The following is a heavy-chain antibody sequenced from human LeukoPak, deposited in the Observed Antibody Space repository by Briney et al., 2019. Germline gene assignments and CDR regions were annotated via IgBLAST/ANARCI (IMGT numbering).Heavy chain of an antibody. CDR3: ARAIGVHLGGGRYYYYYMDV. CDR1: GGSISSYY. J-gene: IGHJ6*03. CDR2: IYYSGST. V-gene: IGHV4-59*01. Sequence: SETLSLTCTVSGGSISSYYWSWIRQPPGKGLEWIGYIYYSGSTNYNPSLKSRVTISVDTSKNQFSLKLSSVTAADTAVYYCARAIGVHLGGGRYYYYYMDVWGKGTTVTVSS. D-gene: IGHD3-16*01.